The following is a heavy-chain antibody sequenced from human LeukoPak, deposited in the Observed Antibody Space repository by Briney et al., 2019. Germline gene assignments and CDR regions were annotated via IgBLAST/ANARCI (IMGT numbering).Heavy chain of an antibody. CDR3: AKGAIGGQPEPFDY. V-gene: IGHV3-53*01. CDR2: LYSGGAT. J-gene: IGHJ4*02. Sequence: PGGSLRLSCAASGFTLSSNYMSWVRQAPGKGLEWVSVLYSGGATHYADSVKGRFTISRDNSKNTLYLQMNSLRAEDTAVYYCAKGAIGGQPEPFDYWGQGTLVIVSS. D-gene: IGHD3-22*01. CDR1: GFTLSSNY.